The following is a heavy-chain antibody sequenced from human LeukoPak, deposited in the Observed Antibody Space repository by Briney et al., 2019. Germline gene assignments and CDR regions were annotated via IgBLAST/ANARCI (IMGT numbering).Heavy chain of an antibody. Sequence: GGSLRLSCAASGFTFSSYEMNWVRQAPGKGLEWVAFIRYDGSNKYYADSVKGRFTISRDNSKNTLYLQMNSLRAEDTAVYYCAKDRGGYCSGGSCYYFDDWGQGTLVIVSS. CDR3: AKDRGGYCSGGSCYYFDD. V-gene: IGHV3-30*02. CDR1: GFTFSSYE. D-gene: IGHD2-15*01. CDR2: IRYDGSNK. J-gene: IGHJ4*02.